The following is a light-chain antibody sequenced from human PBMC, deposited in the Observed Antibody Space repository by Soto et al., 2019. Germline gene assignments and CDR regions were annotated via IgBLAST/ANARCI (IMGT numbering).Light chain of an antibody. CDR1: QRISRW. V-gene: IGKV1-5*01. Sequence: DIQMTQSPSTLSASVGDRVTITCRASQRISRWLAWYQQKPGIAPKLLIYDASSLESGVPSRFSGSGSGTEFTLTISSLQPDDFATDYCQQYNSYSGTFGQGTKLEIK. J-gene: IGKJ2*01. CDR2: DAS. CDR3: QQYNSYSGT.